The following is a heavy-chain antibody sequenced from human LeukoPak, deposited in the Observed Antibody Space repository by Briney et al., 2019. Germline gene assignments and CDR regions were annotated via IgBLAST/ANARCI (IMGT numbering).Heavy chain of an antibody. Sequence: GGSLRLSCVGSGFTFSSYTMNWVRQAPGKGLEWVSFISSSSDFIYYADSVKGRFTISRDNAKNSLYLQMNSLRVEDTAVYYCARDSAVAGHNWFDPWGQGTLVIVSS. CDR2: ISSSSDFI. D-gene: IGHD6-19*01. V-gene: IGHV3-21*06. J-gene: IGHJ5*02. CDR3: ARDSAVAGHNWFDP. CDR1: GFTFSSYT.